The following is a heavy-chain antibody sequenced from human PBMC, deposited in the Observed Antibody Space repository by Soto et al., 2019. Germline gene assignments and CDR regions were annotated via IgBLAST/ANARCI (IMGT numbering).Heavy chain of an antibody. CDR1: GCKFSSYG. CDR2: IWYDGSNK. J-gene: IGHJ4*02. V-gene: IGHV3-33*01. D-gene: IGHD2-21*02. Sequence: QVQLVESGGGVVQPVRSLRLSCAASGCKFSSYGMHWVRQAPGKWLEWVAVIWYDGSNKYYADSVKGRLTISSDNSQNTLYLQMNSLRAEDTDVYYCARDSGDCWLDYWGQGTLVTVSS. CDR3: ARDSGDCWLDY.